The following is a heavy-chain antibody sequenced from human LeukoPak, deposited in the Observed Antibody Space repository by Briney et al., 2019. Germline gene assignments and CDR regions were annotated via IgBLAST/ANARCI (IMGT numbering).Heavy chain of an antibody. V-gene: IGHV4-61*02. D-gene: IGHD3-22*01. J-gene: IGHJ4*02. CDR1: GGSTSSGSYY. CDR2: IYNSGST. Sequence: SETLSLTCSVSGGSTSSGSYYWSWIRQPAGKGLEWIGRIYNSGSTNYTPSLKSRVTISLDTSKNQFSLKLTSVTAADTAVYYCARTYDSSGYFYDYWGQGTPVSVSS. CDR3: ARTYDSSGYFYDY.